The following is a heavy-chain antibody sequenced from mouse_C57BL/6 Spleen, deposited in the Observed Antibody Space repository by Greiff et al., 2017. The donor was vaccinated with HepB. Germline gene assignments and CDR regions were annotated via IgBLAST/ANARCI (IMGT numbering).Heavy chain of an antibody. Sequence: QVQLQQPGAELVKPGASVKLSCKASGYTFTSYWMHWVKQRPGQGLEWIGMIHPNSGSTNYNEKFKSKATLTVDKSSSTAYMQLSSLTSEDSAVYYCAREVLRLYYFDYGGQGTTLTVYS. J-gene: IGHJ2*01. D-gene: IGHD1-1*01. CDR2: IHPNSGST. V-gene: IGHV1-64*01. CDR1: GYTFTSYW. CDR3: AREVLRLYYFDY.